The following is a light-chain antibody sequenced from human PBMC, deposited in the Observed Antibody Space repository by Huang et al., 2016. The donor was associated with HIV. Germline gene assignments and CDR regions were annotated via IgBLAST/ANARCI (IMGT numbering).Light chain of an antibody. CDR3: QQSHSTPYT. CDR1: KIISTY. CDR2: DAS. V-gene: IGKV1-39*01. Sequence: DIQMTQSPSSLSASVGDRVTISCRASKIISTYLIWYQQKQGKAPKLLIYDASSVQRGVPSRFGGSGSGTDFTLTISSLQPEDFATYYCQQSHSTPYTFGQGTKLEIK. J-gene: IGKJ2*01.